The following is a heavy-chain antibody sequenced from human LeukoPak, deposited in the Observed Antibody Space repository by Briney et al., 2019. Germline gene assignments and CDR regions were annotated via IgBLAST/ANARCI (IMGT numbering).Heavy chain of an antibody. V-gene: IGHV1-8*01. D-gene: IGHD6-19*01. CDR3: ARDSSGWYHWFDP. Sequence: ASVKVSCKASGYTFTSYDINWVRQAPGQGLEGMGWMNPNSGNTGYAQKFQGRVTMTRNTSISTAYMELSSLRSEDTAVYYCARDSSGWYHWFDPWGQGTLVTVST. J-gene: IGHJ5*02. CDR2: MNPNSGNT. CDR1: GYTFTSYD.